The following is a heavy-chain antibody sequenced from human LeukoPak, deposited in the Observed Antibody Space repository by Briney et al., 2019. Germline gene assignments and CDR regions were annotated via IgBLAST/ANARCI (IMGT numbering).Heavy chain of an antibody. V-gene: IGHV3-21*01. D-gene: IGHD2-15*01. CDR3: ARGYCSGGSCWVSYFDY. J-gene: IGHJ4*02. Sequence: GGSLRLTCAASGFTFSSYSMNWVRQAPGKGLEWVSSISSSSSYIYYADSVKGRFTISRDNAKNSLYLQMNSLRAEDTAVYYCARGYCSGGSCWVSYFDYWGQGTLVTVSS. CDR1: GFTFSSYS. CDR2: ISSSSSYI.